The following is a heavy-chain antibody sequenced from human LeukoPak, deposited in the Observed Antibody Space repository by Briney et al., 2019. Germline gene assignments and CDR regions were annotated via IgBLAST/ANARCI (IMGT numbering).Heavy chain of an antibody. CDR2: INHSGST. Sequence: PSETLSPTCAVYGGSFSGYYWSWIRQPPGKGLEWIGEINHSGSTNYNPSLKSRVTISVDTSKNQFSLKLSSVTAADTAVYYCAGGHVDTAMVTYFDYWGQGTLVTVSS. CDR3: AGGHVDTAMVTYFDY. D-gene: IGHD5-18*01. CDR1: GGSFSGYY. V-gene: IGHV4-34*01. J-gene: IGHJ4*02.